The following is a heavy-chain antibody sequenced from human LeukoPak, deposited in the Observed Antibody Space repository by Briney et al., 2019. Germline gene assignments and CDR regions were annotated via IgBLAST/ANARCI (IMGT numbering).Heavy chain of an antibody. D-gene: IGHD6-13*01. CDR2: ISAGGSNT. J-gene: IGHJ4*02. CDR3: GKPGSSWYTTFDY. CDR1: GFTVSSNY. Sequence: PGGSLRLSCAASGFTVSSNYMSWVRQAPGKGLEWVSAISAGGSNTYYADSVKGRFTISRDNSKNTVFLQMNSLRAEDTAVYYCGKPGSSWYTTFDYWGQGTLVTVSS. V-gene: IGHV3-23*01.